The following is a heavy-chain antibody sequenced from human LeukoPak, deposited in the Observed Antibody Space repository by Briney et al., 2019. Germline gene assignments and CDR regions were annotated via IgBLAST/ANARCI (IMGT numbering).Heavy chain of an antibody. J-gene: IGHJ4*02. CDR2: IKHDGSEK. CDR1: GFMFSSHW. D-gene: IGHD1-20*01. V-gene: IGHV3-7*01. Sequence: GGSLRLSCAASGFMFSSHWMGWVRQAPGKGLEWVANIKHDGSEKYYVDSLKGRFAISRDNAKNSLYLQMNSLRAEDTAVHYCAIYNWNSRRELDYWGQGTLVTVTS. CDR3: AIYNWNSRRELDY.